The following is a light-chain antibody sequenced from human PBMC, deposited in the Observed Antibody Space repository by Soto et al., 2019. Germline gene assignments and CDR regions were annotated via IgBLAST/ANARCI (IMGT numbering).Light chain of an antibody. CDR2: EVS. V-gene: IGLV2-14*01. CDR3: NSYVGSNNYV. J-gene: IGLJ1*01. CDR1: SSDVGGYHY. Sequence: QSALTQPASVSGSPGQSITISCTGTSSDVGGYHYVSWFQQHPGKAPKLMIYEVSNRPSGVSNRFSGSKSGNTASLTISGLQADDEADYYCNSYVGSNNYVFGTGTKVTVL.